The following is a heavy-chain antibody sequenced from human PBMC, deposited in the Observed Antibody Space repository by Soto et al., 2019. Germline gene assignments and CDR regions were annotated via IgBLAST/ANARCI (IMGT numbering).Heavy chain of an antibody. J-gene: IGHJ4*02. Sequence: GGSLRLSCAASGFTFSGFARHWVRQASGKGLEWVGRIKTKTDSYATAYAASVKGRFTISRDDSRNTAYLQMTSLTTEDTAVYYCARLRVFSYADWGQGALVTVSS. CDR2: IKTKTDSYAT. CDR3: ARLRVFSYAD. CDR1: GFTFSGFA. D-gene: IGHD3-10*01. V-gene: IGHV3-73*01.